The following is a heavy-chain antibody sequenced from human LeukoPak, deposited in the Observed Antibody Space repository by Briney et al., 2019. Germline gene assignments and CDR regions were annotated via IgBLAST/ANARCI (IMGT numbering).Heavy chain of an antibody. CDR1: GFTFRKYW. V-gene: IGHV3-30*03. CDR3: VRERGNWGLDE. CDR2: ISYDGRKK. Sequence: GGSLRLSCAASGFTFRKYWMAWVRQAPGQGLDWVAVISYDGRKKFHANSVKGRFTISRDNSQHTLYLQMNSLSVEDTAVYYCVRERGNWGLDEWGQGTLVSVSS. D-gene: IGHD7-27*01. J-gene: IGHJ4*02.